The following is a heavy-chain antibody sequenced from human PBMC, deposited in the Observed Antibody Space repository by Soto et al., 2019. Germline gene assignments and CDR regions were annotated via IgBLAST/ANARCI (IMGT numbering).Heavy chain of an antibody. V-gene: IGHV3-21*01. CDR2: ISSSSSYI. D-gene: IGHD6-19*01. J-gene: IGHJ4*02. CDR3: ARDRKAVAGTYFDY. Sequence: PGGSLSLSCAACGFTFSSYSVNWVRHAPGKGLEWVSSISSSSSYIYYADSVKGRFTISRDNAKNSLYLQMNSLRAEDTAVYYCARDRKAVAGTYFDYWGQGTLVTVSS. CDR1: GFTFSSYS.